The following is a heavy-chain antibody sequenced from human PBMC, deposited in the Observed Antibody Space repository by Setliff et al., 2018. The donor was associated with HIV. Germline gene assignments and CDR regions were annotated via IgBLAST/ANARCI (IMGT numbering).Heavy chain of an antibody. V-gene: IGHV1-8*02. CDR2: MNPNSGNT. Sequence: GASVKVSCKASGYTFNNYYMHWVRQATGQGLEWMGWMNPNSGNTGYAQKFQGRVTMTRDTSISTAYMELNNLKFEDTAVYYCARARRDSYDRGRRNHYYIDVWGKGTTVTVSS. CDR1: GYTFNNYY. J-gene: IGHJ6*03. CDR3: ARARRDSYDRGRRNHYYIDV. D-gene: IGHD3-22*01.